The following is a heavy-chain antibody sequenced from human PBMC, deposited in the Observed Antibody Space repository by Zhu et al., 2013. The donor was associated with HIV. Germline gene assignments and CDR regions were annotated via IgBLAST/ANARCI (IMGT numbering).Heavy chain of an antibody. CDR2: YDPEERET. D-gene: IGHD3-22*01. CDR1: GDTFTYLS. J-gene: IGHJ4*02. CDR3: ATVHDSGGNYIIFDY. Sequence: QVQLVQSGAEVQKPGASVKVSCKISGDTFTYLSIHWVRQAPGGGLEWMGGYDPEERETMYAQTFRGRVTMTEDSDTDTASMELTSLTSEDTAVYYCATVHDSGGNYIIFDYWGQGTLVTVSS. V-gene: IGHV1-24*01.